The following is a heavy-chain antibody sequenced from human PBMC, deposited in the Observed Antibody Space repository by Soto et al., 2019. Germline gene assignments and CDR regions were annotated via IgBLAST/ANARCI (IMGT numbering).Heavy chain of an antibody. D-gene: IGHD6-13*01. V-gene: IGHV4-31*03. CDR3: ARGGIAAAAPPDY. Sequence: SATLSLTCTVSCGSIRSGGYFWGWIRQHPGKGLEWIGYIYYSGSTYYNPSLKSRVTISVDTSKNQFSLKLSSVTAADTAVYYCARGGIAAAAPPDYWGQGTLVTVS. CDR1: CGSIRSGGYF. CDR2: IYYSGST. J-gene: IGHJ4*02.